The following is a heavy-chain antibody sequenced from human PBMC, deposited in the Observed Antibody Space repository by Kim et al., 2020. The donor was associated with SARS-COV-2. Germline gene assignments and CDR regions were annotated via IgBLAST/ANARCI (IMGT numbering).Heavy chain of an antibody. CDR3: ASDPYSSSYNYYGMDV. J-gene: IGHJ6*02. CDR1: GFTFSSYE. D-gene: IGHD6-13*01. CDR2: ISSSGSTI. V-gene: IGHV3-48*03. Sequence: GGSLRLSCAASGFTFSSYEMNWVRQAPGKGLEWVSYISSSGSTIYYADSVKGRFTIYRDNAKNSLYLQMNSLRAEDTAVYYCASDPYSSSYNYYGMDVWGQGTAVTVSS.